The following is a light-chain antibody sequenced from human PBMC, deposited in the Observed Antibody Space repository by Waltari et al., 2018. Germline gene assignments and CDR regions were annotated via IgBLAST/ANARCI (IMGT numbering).Light chain of an antibody. CDR1: QCVLYSSNNKNY. Sequence: DIVMTQSPDSLAVSLGERATTNCKSSQCVLYSSNNKNYLAWYQQKPGQPPKLLIYWASTRESGVPDRFSGSRSGTDFTLTISSLQAEDVAVYYCQQYYSTPLTFGGGTKVEIK. CDR3: QQYYSTPLT. J-gene: IGKJ4*01. V-gene: IGKV4-1*01. CDR2: WAS.